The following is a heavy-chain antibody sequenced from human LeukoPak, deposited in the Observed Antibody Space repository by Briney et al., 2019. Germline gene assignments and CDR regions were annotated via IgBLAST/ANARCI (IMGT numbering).Heavy chain of an antibody. D-gene: IGHD2-2*01. CDR3: TRAIRHQLLSDY. CDR1: GYTFSNFD. CDR2: MNPESGNT. V-gene: IGHV1-8*01. J-gene: IGHJ4*02. Sequence: GASVKVSCKASGYTFSNFDINWARQATGQGPEWMGWMNPESGNTGYAQKFQGRVTMTRDSSKSTAYMELISLRFEDTAIYYCTRAIRHQLLSDYWGQGTLVTVSS.